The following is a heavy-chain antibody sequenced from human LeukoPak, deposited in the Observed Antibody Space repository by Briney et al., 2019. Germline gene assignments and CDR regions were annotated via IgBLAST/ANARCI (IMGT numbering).Heavy chain of an antibody. Sequence: GGSLRLSCAASGFTFSSYSMNWVRQAPGKGLEWVSYISSSSSTIYYADSVKGRFTISRDNAKNSLYLQMNSLRAEDTAVYYCALGDYGAPFDYWGQGTLVTVSS. D-gene: IGHD4-17*01. CDR2: ISSSSSTI. CDR1: GFTFSSYS. J-gene: IGHJ4*02. CDR3: ALGDYGAPFDY. V-gene: IGHV3-48*01.